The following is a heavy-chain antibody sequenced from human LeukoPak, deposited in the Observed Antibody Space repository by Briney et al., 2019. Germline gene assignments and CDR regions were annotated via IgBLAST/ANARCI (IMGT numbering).Heavy chain of an antibody. CDR1: GYSISSGYY. D-gene: IGHD3-3*01. Sequence: SETLSLTCAVSGYSISSGYYWGWIRQPPGKGLEWIGSIYHGGSTYYNPSLKSRVTISVDTSKNQFSLKLSSVTAADTAVYYCARPRYDFWCGYYGYFDYWGQGTLVTVSS. V-gene: IGHV4-38-2*01. J-gene: IGHJ4*02. CDR2: IYHGGST. CDR3: ARPRYDFWCGYYGYFDY.